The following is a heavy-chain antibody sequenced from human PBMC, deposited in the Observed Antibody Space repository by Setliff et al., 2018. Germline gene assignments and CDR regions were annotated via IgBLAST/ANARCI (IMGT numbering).Heavy chain of an antibody. CDR1: GFTFSGYA. CDR2: ISGYGSRT. V-gene: IGHV3-23*01. J-gene: IGHJ3*02. CDR3: IRDTSGRDAFDI. Sequence: GGSLRLSCAASGFTFSGYAMTWVRQAPGKGLEWVSGISGYGSRTYYADSVKGRSTISRDNSQNTMYLQMNSLRAEDTAVYYCIRDTSGRDAFDIWGQGTMVTVSS. D-gene: IGHD6-19*01.